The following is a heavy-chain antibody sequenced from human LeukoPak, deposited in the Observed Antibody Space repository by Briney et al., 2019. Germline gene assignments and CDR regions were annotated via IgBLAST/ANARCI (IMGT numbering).Heavy chain of an antibody. D-gene: IGHD1-26*01. J-gene: IGHJ4*02. CDR2: INHSGST. Sequence: PSETLSLTCVVYGGSFSGYYWSWIRQPPGKGLEWIGEINHSGSTNYNPSLKSRVTISVDTSKNQFSLKLSSVTAADTAVYYCARAPGRGRAFFDYWGQGTLVTVSS. V-gene: IGHV4-34*01. CDR3: ARAPGRGRAFFDY. CDR1: GGSFSGYY.